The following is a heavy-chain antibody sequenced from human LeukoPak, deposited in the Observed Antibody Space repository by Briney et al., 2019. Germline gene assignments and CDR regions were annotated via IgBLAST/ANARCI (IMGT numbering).Heavy chain of an antibody. Sequence: PGGSLRLSCAASGFTFSSYWMSWVRQAPGKGLEWVANIKQDGSEKYYVDSVKGRFTISRDNSKNTLYLQMNSLRAEDTAVYYCARASNPYYYYYMDVWGKGTTVTVSS. CDR3: ARASNPYYYYYMDV. V-gene: IGHV3-7*03. CDR2: IKQDGSEK. CDR1: GFTFSSYW. D-gene: IGHD4-11*01. J-gene: IGHJ6*03.